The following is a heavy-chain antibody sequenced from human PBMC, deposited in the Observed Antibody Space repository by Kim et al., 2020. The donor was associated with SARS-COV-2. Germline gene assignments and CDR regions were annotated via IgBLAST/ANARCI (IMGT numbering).Heavy chain of an antibody. CDR3: ARYWGSGFDS. D-gene: IGHD3-16*01. Sequence: TYNNASLKSRITLPSDTSKSQFSLKVTSVTAADTAVYDCARYWGSGFDSWGQGTLVTVSS. J-gene: IGHJ4*02. V-gene: IGHV4-39*01. CDR2: T.